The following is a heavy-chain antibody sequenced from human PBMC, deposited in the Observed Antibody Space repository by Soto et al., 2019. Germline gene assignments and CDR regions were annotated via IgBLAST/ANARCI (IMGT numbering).Heavy chain of an antibody. Sequence: GGSLRLSCAASGLISSKDAMSWVRQAPGKGLEWVSGVSGSGDGTYYADSVKGRFTISRDNSKNTLYLQVNTLRAEDSAVYYCTKESAASFDSWGQGTLVTVSS. CDR1: GLISSKDA. D-gene: IGHD2-15*01. J-gene: IGHJ4*02. V-gene: IGHV3-23*01. CDR2: VSGSGDGT. CDR3: TKESAASFDS.